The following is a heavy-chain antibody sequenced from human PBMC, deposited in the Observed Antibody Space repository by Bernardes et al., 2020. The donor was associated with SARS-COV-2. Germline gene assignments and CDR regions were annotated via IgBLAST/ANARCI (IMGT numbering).Heavy chain of an antibody. CDR1: GFTFSDYS. CDR2: ISSGSRFI. D-gene: IGHD2-8*01. V-gene: IGHV3-21*01. CDR3: ARVDHTNLYFFDS. Sequence: GGSLRLSCAASGFTFSDYSMNWVRQAPGKGLEWVSSISSGSRFINYADSMKGRFTISRDNARNSLYLQMGSLRAEDTAVYYCARVDHTNLYFFDSWGQGTLVTVSS. J-gene: IGHJ4*02.